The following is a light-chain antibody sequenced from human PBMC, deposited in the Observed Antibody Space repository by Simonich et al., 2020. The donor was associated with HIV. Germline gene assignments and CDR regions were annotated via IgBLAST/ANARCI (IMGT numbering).Light chain of an antibody. Sequence: EIVLTQSPGTLSLSPGERATLSCRASQSVSSSYLAWYQQKPGLAPRLLSYDASSRATGIPDRCSGSGSGTDLTLTISRREPEDFVVYYCQQYGSSPLTFGGGTKVEIK. CDR3: QQYGSSPLT. J-gene: IGKJ4*01. CDR2: DAS. V-gene: IGKV3D-20*01. CDR1: QSVSSSY.